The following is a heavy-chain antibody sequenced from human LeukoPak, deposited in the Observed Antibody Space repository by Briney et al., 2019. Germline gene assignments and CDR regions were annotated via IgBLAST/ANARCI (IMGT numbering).Heavy chain of an antibody. V-gene: IGHV1-69*05. CDR2: IIPIFGTA. CDR3: ARGRYFDWDHYYYMDV. CDR1: GGTFSSYA. J-gene: IGHJ6*03. Sequence: ASVKVSCKASGGTFSSYAISWARQAPGQGLEWMGGIIPIFGTANYAQKFQGRVTITTDESTSTAYMELSSLRSEDTAVYYCARGRYFDWDHYYYMDVWGKGTTVTVSS. D-gene: IGHD3-9*01.